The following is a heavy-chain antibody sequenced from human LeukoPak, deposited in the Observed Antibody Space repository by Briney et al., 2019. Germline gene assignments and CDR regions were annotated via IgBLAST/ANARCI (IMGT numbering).Heavy chain of an antibody. CDR3: AGGSRWPGLSY. CDR1: GFTVSGNY. CDR2: IYTAGST. D-gene: IGHD6-13*01. J-gene: IGHJ4*02. V-gene: IGHV3-53*01. Sequence: GESLKISCAASGFTVSGNYMSWVRQAPGKGLEWVSVIYTAGSTYNADSVKGRFTISRDKSKNTLYLQMNTLRAEDTAVYFCAGGSRWPGLSYWGQGTLLTVSS.